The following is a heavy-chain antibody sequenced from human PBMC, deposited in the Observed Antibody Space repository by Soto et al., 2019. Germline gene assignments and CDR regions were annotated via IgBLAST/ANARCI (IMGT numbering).Heavy chain of an antibody. V-gene: IGHV3-23*01. Sequence: EVQLLESGGGLVQPGGSLRLSCAASGFTFSSYAMSWVRQAPGKGLEWVSAISGSGGSTYYADSVKGRFTISRDNSKNPLYLQMNSLRAEDTAVYYCAPRPIYGADAFDIWGQGTMVTVSS. J-gene: IGHJ3*02. CDR3: APRPIYGADAFDI. CDR1: GFTFSSYA. CDR2: ISGSGGST. D-gene: IGHD4-17*01.